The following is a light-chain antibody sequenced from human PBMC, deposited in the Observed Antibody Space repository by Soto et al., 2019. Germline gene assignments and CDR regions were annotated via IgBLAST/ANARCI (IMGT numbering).Light chain of an antibody. CDR1: QSVSNY. CDR3: QQRTTWPLT. J-gene: IGKJ4*01. V-gene: IGKV3-11*01. Sequence: EIVLTQSPATLSLSRGERATLSCRASQSVSNYLAWYQQKPGQAPRLLMYDASNRATGIPDRFSGRGSGTDFTLTISSLEPEEFAIYYCQQRTTWPLTFGGGTKVEIE. CDR2: DAS.